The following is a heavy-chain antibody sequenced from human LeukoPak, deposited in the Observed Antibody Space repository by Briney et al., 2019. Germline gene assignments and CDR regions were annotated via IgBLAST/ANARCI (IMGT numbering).Heavy chain of an antibody. D-gene: IGHD3-3*01. Sequence: SETLSLTCTVSGGSISSGDYYWSWIRQPPGKGLEWIGYIYYSGSTNYNPSLKSRVTMSVDTSKNQFSLKLSSVTAADTAVYYCARHPQSWRESFNWFDPWGQGTLVTVSS. CDR1: GGSISSGDYY. V-gene: IGHV4-61*08. J-gene: IGHJ5*02. CDR3: ARHPQSWRESFNWFDP. CDR2: IYYSGST.